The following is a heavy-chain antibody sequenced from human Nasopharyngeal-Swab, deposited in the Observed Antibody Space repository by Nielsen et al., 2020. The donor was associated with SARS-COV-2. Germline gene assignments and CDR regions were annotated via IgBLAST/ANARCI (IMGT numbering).Heavy chain of an antibody. CDR2: IYYSGST. Sequence: SETLSLTCTVSGGSISSCSYHWGWIRQPPGKGLEWIGSIYYSGSTYYNSSLKSRVTISVDTSKNQFSLKLSSVTAADTAVYYCARQSPDDFWSGYYPPDAFDIWGQGTMVTVSS. V-gene: IGHV4-39*01. CDR3: ARQSPDDFWSGYYPPDAFDI. CDR1: GGSISSCSYH. D-gene: IGHD3-3*01. J-gene: IGHJ3*02.